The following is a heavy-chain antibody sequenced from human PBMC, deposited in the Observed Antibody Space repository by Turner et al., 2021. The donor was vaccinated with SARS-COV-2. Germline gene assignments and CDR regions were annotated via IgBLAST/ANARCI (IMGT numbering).Heavy chain of an antibody. Sequence: QVQLQESGPGLVKPSEPLSLTCTVSGGSIRSYWSWIRQPAGRGPEWIGRIYSSGSSDYNPSLKSRVTMSVDTSKNQCSLKLTSVTAADTAVYYCARQFIRGGSYYWYFDLWGRGTLVTVSS. CDR2: IYSSGSS. V-gene: IGHV4-4*07. CDR3: ARQFIRGGSYYWYFDL. D-gene: IGHD1-26*01. J-gene: IGHJ2*01. CDR1: GGSIRSY.